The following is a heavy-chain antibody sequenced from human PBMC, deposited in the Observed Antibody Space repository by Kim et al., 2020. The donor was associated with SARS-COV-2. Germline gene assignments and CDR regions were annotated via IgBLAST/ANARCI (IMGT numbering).Heavy chain of an antibody. J-gene: IGHJ3*02. D-gene: IGHD6-13*01. V-gene: IGHV4-30-2*01. CDR1: GGSISSGGYS. CDR2: IYHSGST. CDR3: ARLLRGYQAAGYAFDI. Sequence: SETLSLTCAVSGGSISSGGYSWSWIRQPPGKGLEWIGYIYHSGSTYYNPSLKSRVTISVDRSKNQFSLKLSSVTAADTAVYYCARLLRGYQAAGYAFDIWGQGTMVTVSS.